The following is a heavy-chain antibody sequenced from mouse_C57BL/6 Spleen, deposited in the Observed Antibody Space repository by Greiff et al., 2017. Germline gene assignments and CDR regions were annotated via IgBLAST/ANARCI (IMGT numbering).Heavy chain of an antibody. J-gene: IGHJ3*01. CDR2: IDPENGAT. V-gene: IGHV14-4*01. CDR1: GFNIKDDY. D-gene: IGHD1-1*01. CDR3: TSYGSSGFAY. Sequence: VQLQQSGAELVRPGASVKLSCTASGFNIKDDYMHWVKQRPEQGLEWIGWIDPENGATEYASKFQGKATITADTSSNTAYLQLSSLTSEDTAVYYCTSYGSSGFAYWGQGTLVTVSA.